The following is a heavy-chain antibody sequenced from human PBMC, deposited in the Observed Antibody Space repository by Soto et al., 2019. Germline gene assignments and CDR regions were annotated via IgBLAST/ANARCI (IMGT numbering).Heavy chain of an antibody. CDR1: GFIFSSYS. Sequence: GGSLRLSCAACGFIFSSYSMNWVRQAPGKGLEWVSYISSSSSTIYYADSVKGRFTISRDNAKNSLYLQMNSLRAEDTAVYFCTRGRPIDYWGRGTLVTVSS. CDR2: ISSSSSTI. V-gene: IGHV3-48*01. CDR3: TRGRPIDY. J-gene: IGHJ4*01.